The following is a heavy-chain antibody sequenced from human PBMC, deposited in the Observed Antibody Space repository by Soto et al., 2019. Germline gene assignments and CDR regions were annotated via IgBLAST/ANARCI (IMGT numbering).Heavy chain of an antibody. CDR2: IWYDGSNK. D-gene: IGHD1-26*01. Sequence: GGSLRLSCAASGFTFSSYGMHWVRQAPGKGLEWVAVIWYDGSNKYYADSVKGRFTISRDNSKNTLYLQMNSLRAEDTAVYYCAGEPAIVGATTYYYYGMDVWGQGTTVTVSS. CDR1: GFTFSSYG. J-gene: IGHJ6*02. CDR3: AGEPAIVGATTYYYYGMDV. V-gene: IGHV3-33*01.